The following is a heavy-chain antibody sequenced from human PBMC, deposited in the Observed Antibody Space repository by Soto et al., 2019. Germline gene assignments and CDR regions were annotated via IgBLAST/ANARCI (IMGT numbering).Heavy chain of an antibody. CDR2: IYPGDSDT. CDR3: ARSGQIAVPPANRGVPYCCYYSSGG. D-gene: IGHD2-2*01. CDR1: GYSFTSYW. J-gene: IGHJ6*02. Sequence: VESLKISCKGSGYSFTSYWIGWVRQMPGKGLEWMGIIYPGDSDTRYSPSFQGQVTISADKSISTAYLQWSSLKASDTAMYYCARSGQIAVPPANRGVPYCCYYSSGGCRQRTTSTLSS. V-gene: IGHV5-51*01.